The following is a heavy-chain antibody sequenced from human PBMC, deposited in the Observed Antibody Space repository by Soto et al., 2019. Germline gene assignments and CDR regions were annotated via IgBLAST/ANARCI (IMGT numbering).Heavy chain of an antibody. CDR2: IYYSGST. V-gene: IGHV4-59*01. J-gene: IGHJ5*02. CDR1: GGSITNNY. CDR3: ARLPWAGSGRVFDP. Sequence: QVQLQESGPGLVKPSETLSLTCTVSGGSITNNYWTWIRQPPGKGLEWIGSIYYSGSTNYNPSLKSPFTLSVDTSKTRFSLKLTSVTAADTAVYCCARLPWAGSGRVFDPSGQVTLVTVSS. D-gene: IGHD1-26*01.